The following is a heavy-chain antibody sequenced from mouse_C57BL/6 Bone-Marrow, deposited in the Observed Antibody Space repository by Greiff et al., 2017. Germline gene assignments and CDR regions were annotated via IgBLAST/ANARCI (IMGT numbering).Heavy chain of an antibody. CDR2: IYPGSGST. CDR3: ARLGPGMDY. J-gene: IGHJ4*01. CDR1: GYTFTSYW. V-gene: IGHV1-55*01. Sequence: VKLQESGAELVKPGASVKMSCKASGYTFTSYWITWVKQRPGQGLEWIGDIYPGSGSTNYNEKFKSKATLTVDTSSSTAYMQLSSLTSEDSAVYYCARLGPGMDYWGQGTSVTVSS.